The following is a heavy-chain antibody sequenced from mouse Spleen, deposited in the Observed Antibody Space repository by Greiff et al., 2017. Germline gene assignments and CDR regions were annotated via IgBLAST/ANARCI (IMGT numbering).Heavy chain of an antibody. CDR1: GYTFTSYT. Sequence: LVESGAELARPGASVKMSCKASGYTFTSYTMHWVKQRPGQGLEWIGYINPSSGYTKYNQKFKDKATLTADKSSSTAYMQLSSLTSEDSAVYYCARVHFLYYFDYWGQGTTLTVSS. CDR3: ARVHFLYYFDY. CDR2: INPSSGYT. V-gene: IGHV1-4*01. J-gene: IGHJ2*01.